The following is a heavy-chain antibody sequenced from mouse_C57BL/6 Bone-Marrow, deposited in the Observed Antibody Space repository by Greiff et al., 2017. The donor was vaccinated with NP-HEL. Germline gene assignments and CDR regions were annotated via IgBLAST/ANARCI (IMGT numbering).Heavy chain of an antibody. D-gene: IGHD1-1*01. V-gene: IGHV3-8*01. CDR3: AGYKGSSYVWYFDD. J-gene: IGHJ1*03. Sequence: EVMLVESGPGLAKPSQTLSLTCSVTGYSITSDYWNWIRKFPGNKLEYMGYISYSGSTYYTPYLKSRISITRDTSKNQYYLQLKSVTTEDTATYYCAGYKGSSYVWYFDDWGTGTTVTVSS. CDR1: GYSITSDY. CDR2: ISYSGST.